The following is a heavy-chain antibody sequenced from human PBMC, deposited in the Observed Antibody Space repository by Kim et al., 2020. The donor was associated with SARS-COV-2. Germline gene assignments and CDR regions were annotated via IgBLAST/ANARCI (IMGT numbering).Heavy chain of an antibody. CDR2: INQRGST. CDR3: ARGRATVAREFDF. CDR1: GGSINTYY. D-gene: IGHD2-2*01. J-gene: IGHJ4*02. Sequence: SETLSLTCTVYGGSINTYYWNWIRKPPGKGLEWIGEINQRGSTNYNPSLKSRVTISVDTSKNQFSLTLSSVTAADTALYYCARGRATVAREFDFWGQGSLVTVSS. V-gene: IGHV4-34*01.